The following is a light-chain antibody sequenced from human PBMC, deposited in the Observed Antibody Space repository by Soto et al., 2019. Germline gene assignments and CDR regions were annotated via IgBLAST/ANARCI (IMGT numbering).Light chain of an antibody. J-gene: IGKJ1*01. Sequence: EIVLTQSPATLSLSPGERATLSCRASQSVSSYLAWYQQKPGQAPRLLIYDASNRATGIPARFSGSGSGTDFTLTISGLEPEDFAVYYCQQRSNWPPWTFXQGTEVDVK. V-gene: IGKV3-11*01. CDR1: QSVSSY. CDR3: QQRSNWPPWT. CDR2: DAS.